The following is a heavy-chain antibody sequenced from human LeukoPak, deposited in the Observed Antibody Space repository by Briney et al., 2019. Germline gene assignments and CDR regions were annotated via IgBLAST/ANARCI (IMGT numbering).Heavy chain of an antibody. CDR2: INTDGRIT. D-gene: IGHD1-26*01. V-gene: IGHV3-64*02. Sequence: PGGSLGLSCVASGFSFRNYAIHWVRQAPGKGLEYVSVINTDGRITYYADSVKGRFTISRDNSKNTVYLQMGSLRGEDMAVYYCTRDGGSFCDFGYWGQGALVTVSS. J-gene: IGHJ4*02. CDR1: GFSFRNYA. CDR3: TRDGGSFCDFGY.